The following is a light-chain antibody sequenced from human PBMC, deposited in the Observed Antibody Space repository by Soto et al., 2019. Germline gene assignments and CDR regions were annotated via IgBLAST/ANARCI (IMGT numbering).Light chain of an antibody. CDR2: EVS. Sequence: QPALAPPASVSGSPGQSITISCTGTSSDVGSYNLVSWYQQHPGRAPKLMIYEVSKRPSGVSNRFSGSKSGNTASLTISGLQAEDEADYYCCSYAGSSTPYVFGTGTKVTVL. J-gene: IGLJ1*01. CDR3: CSYAGSSTPYV. V-gene: IGLV2-23*02. CDR1: SSDVGSYNL.